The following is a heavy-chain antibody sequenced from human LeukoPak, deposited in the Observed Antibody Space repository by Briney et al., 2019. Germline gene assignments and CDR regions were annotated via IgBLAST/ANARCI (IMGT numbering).Heavy chain of an antibody. CDR1: GFTFNTYG. D-gene: IGHD6-13*01. Sequence: GGSLRLSCAASGFTFNTYGMHWVRQAPGKGLEYVSGIGPDGGTTYYAKSVKGRFTISRDNSKSMVYLQMGSLTADDMTVYYCARGAQLTDYWGQGTLVTVSS. V-gene: IGHV3-64*01. CDR2: IGPDGGTT. J-gene: IGHJ4*02. CDR3: ARGAQLTDY.